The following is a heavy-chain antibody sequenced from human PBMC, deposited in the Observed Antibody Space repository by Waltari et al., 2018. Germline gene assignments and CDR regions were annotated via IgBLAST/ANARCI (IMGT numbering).Heavy chain of an antibody. Sequence: EVQLVESGGGLVKPGGSLRLSCAASGFTFSSYSMNWVRQAPGKGLEWVSSISSSSSYIYYADSVKGRFTISRDNAKNSLYLQMNSLRAEDTAVYYCAVGYSSGFWFDYWGQGTLVTVSS. V-gene: IGHV3-21*01. J-gene: IGHJ4*02. CDR1: GFTFSSYS. CDR3: AVGYSSGFWFDY. D-gene: IGHD6-19*01. CDR2: ISSSSSYI.